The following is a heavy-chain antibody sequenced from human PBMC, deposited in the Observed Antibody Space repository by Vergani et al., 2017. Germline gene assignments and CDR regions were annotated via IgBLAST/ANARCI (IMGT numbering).Heavy chain of an antibody. CDR1: GGSISSGSYY. Sequence: QVRLEESGPGLVKPSETLSLTCSVSGGSISSGSYYWSWIRQPAGKGLEWIGRIYTSGSTNYNPSLKSRVTMSVDTSKNQFSLKLSSVTAADTAVYYCARFATVTTPVGYFDLWGRGTLVTVSS. J-gene: IGHJ2*01. CDR3: ARFATVTTPVGYFDL. V-gene: IGHV4-61*02. CDR2: IYTSGST. D-gene: IGHD4-17*01.